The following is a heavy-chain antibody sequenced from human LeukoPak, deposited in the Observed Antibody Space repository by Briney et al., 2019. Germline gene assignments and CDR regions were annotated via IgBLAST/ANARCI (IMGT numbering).Heavy chain of an antibody. D-gene: IGHD1-26*01. CDR1: GYTFNNYD. V-gene: IGHV1-8*03. Sequence: GASVKVSCKASGYTFNNYDINWVRQATGQGLEWMGWMNPNSGNTGYAQKFQGRVTITMDTSRSTAYMELSSLRSEDTAVYYCAAELGVAKWELHPFDPWGQGTLVTVSS. CDR2: MNPNSGNT. J-gene: IGHJ5*02. CDR3: AAELGVAKWELHPFDP.